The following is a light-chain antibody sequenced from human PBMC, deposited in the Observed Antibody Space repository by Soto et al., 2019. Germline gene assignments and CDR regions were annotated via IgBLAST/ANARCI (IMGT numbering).Light chain of an antibody. CDR2: DVS. Sequence: SYELTQPPSVAVAPGQTARVTWGGNNIGSKSVHWYHQKPGQASVVVVYDVSVRPSGIPERFSGSNSGNTATLTINRVEAGDEDEYYCQVWDGSSDHWVFGGGTKVTVL. CDR3: QVWDGSSDHWV. V-gene: IGLV3-21*02. J-gene: IGLJ3*02. CDR1: NIGSKS.